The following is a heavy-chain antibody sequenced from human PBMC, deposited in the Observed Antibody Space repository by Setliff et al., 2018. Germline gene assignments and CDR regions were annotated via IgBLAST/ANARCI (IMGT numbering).Heavy chain of an antibody. V-gene: IGHV7-4-1*01. CDR1: GYTISSYP. D-gene: IGHD2-21*01. J-gene: IGHJ3*01. CDR2: INTKTATP. CDR3: ARDLPTEYETIRDTFDV. Sequence: EASVKVSCKVSGYTISSYPLNWVRQAPGQGLEWMGWINTKTATPSYAQGFTGRFVFSLDTSASTAHLQIDSLTSEDTAVYYCARDLPTEYETIRDTFDVWGQGKKVTVS.